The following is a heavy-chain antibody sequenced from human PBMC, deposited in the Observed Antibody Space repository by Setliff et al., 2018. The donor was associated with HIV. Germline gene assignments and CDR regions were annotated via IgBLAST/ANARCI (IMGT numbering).Heavy chain of an antibody. J-gene: IGHJ4*02. CDR3: ARGLPDCSGGNCYPYRFDY. Sequence: ASVKVSCKASGCSFTSYIIHWVRQATGQGLEWMGWMNPNIGKTAYAQKFQGRVTMTRNTSISTAYMELSSLRSDDTAVYYCARGLPDCSGGNCYPYRFDYWGQGTLVTVSS. CDR2: MNPNIGKT. CDR1: GCSFTSYI. D-gene: IGHD2-15*01. V-gene: IGHV1-8*02.